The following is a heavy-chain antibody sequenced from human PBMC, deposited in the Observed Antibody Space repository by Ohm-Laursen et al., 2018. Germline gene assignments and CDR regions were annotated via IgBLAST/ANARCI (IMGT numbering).Heavy chain of an antibody. D-gene: IGHD6-13*01. CDR1: GFTFSSYG. Sequence: SLRLSCAASGFTFSSYGMHWVRQAPGKGLEWVAVISYDGSNKYYADSVKGRFTISRDNSRNTLYLQMNGLRAEDTAVYYCAREEGPIAAVSFDYWGQGTLVTVSS. J-gene: IGHJ4*02. CDR2: ISYDGSNK. CDR3: AREEGPIAAVSFDY. V-gene: IGHV3-30*03.